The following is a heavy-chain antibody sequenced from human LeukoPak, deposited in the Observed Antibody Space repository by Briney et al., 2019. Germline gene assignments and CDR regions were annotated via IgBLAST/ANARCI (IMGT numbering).Heavy chain of an antibody. CDR1: GYTFTGYY. D-gene: IGHD3-22*01. V-gene: IGHV1-2*04. J-gene: IGHJ4*02. CDR2: INPNSGGT. Sequence: GASVKVSCKASGYTFTGYYMHWVRQAPGQGLEWMGWINPNSGGTNYAQKFQGWVTMTRDTSISTAYMELSRLRSDDTAVYYCARDWGHYYGSNGYQLDYWGQGTLVTVSS. CDR3: ARDWGHYYGSNGYQLDY.